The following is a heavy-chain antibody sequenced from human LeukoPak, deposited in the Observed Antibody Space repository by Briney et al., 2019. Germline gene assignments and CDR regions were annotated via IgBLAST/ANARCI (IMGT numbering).Heavy chain of an antibody. CDR3: ASQYYYDSSGYYREHDY. CDR2: ISSSGSSI. Sequence: PGGSLRLSCAASEFTFSDYYMSWVRQAPGKGLEWVSYISSSGSSIYYADSVKGRFTISRDNAKNSLYLQMNSLRAEDTAVYYCASQYYYDSSGYYREHDYWGQGTLVTVSS. V-gene: IGHV3-11*04. J-gene: IGHJ4*02. D-gene: IGHD3-22*01. CDR1: EFTFSDYY.